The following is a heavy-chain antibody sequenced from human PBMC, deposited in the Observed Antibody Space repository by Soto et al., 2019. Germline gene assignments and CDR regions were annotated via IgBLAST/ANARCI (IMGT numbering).Heavy chain of an antibody. CDR3: ARDLVVAANNWFDP. Sequence: GASVKVSCKASGGTFSSYAISWVRQAPGQGLEWMGGIIPIFGTANCAQKFQGRVTITADESTSTAYMELSSLRSEDTAVYYCARDLVVAANNWFDPWGQGTLVTVSS. D-gene: IGHD2-15*01. CDR2: IIPIFGTA. J-gene: IGHJ5*02. V-gene: IGHV1-69*13. CDR1: GGTFSSYA.